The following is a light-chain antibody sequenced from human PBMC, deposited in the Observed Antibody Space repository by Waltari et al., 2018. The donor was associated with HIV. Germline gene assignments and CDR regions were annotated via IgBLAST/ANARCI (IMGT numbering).Light chain of an antibody. V-gene: IGLV1-47*01. CDR1: SSNIGSTY. J-gene: IGLJ2*01. CDR3: AAWDDSLSGVV. Sequence: QSVLTQPPSASGTPGQRVTISCSGSSSNIGSTYVYWYQQLPGTAPKLRNYVKNRRPSGVPGRFAVSKPGCSAALAIRGLRSEDEADYYCAAWDDSLSGVVFGGGTKLTVL. CDR2: VKN.